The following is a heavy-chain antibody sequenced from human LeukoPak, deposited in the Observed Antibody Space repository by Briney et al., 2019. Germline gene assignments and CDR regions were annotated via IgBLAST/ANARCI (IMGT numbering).Heavy chain of an antibody. CDR3: ASEDGMRFDP. D-gene: IGHD1-14*01. CDR2: IYYSGST. V-gene: IGHV4-39*01. CDR1: GGSISSSYY. Sequence: SETLSLTCTVSGGSISSSYYWGWIRQPPGKGLEWIGSIYYSGSTYYNPSLKSRVTISVDTSKNQFSLKLSSVTAADTAVYYCASEDGMRFDPWGEGTLVTVSS. J-gene: IGHJ5*02.